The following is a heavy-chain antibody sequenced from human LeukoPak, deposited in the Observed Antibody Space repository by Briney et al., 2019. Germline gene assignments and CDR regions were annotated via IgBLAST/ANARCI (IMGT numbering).Heavy chain of an antibody. D-gene: IGHD2-2*01. J-gene: IGHJ4*02. CDR3: SRDRRYCTPTTCYSYFDD. V-gene: IGHV3-49*04. CDR1: GFTFGDYA. CDR2: IRTKTYGGTT. Sequence: GGSLRLSCTTSGFTFGDYAMSWVRQAPGKGLEWVGLIRTKTYGGTTDYAASVKGRFSISRDDSKSIAYLQMNSLKTEDTAVYFCSRDRRYCTPTTCYSYFDDWGQGTLVSVSS.